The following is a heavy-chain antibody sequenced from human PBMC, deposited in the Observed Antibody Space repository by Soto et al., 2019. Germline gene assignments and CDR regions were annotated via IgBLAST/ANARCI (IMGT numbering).Heavy chain of an antibody. J-gene: IGHJ5*02. CDR3: ARDIAAAGTSCFDP. Sequence: ASVKVSCKASGYTFTSYDINWVRQVTGQGLEWMGWMNPNSGNTGYAQKFQGRVTMTRNTSISTAYMELSSLRSEDTAVYYCARDIAAAGTSCFDPWGQGTLVTVS. V-gene: IGHV1-8*01. CDR1: GYTFTSYD. D-gene: IGHD6-13*01. CDR2: MNPNSGNT.